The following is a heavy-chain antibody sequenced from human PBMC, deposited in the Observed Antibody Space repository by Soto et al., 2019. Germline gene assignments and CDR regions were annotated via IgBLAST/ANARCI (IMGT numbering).Heavy chain of an antibody. CDR2: IIPMFGTA. V-gene: IGHV1-69*13. D-gene: IGHD5-18*01. CDR3: VSEIQLCIRQKNTGYSG. Sequence: SVKVSCKAPGGTFSTYASSWVRQAPGQGLEWMGGIIPMFGTANYAQRFQDRVTITADESTNTVYMERSSLRSEDRAVYFCVSEIQLCIRQKNTGYSGWGKGTLVPVSS. J-gene: IGHJ4*02. CDR1: GGTFSTYA.